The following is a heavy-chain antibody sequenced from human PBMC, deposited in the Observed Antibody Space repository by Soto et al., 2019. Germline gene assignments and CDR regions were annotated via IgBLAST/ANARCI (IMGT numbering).Heavy chain of an antibody. D-gene: IGHD2-21*02. CDR2: IYYSGST. V-gene: IGHV4-39*01. Sequence: SETLSLTCTVSGGSISGSSYCWGWIRQPPGKGLEWIGSIYYSGSTYYNPSLKSRVTISVDTSKNQFSLKLRSVTAADTAVYYCASYCGGDCYKGDYWGQGTLVTVSS. CDR3: ASYCGGDCYKGDY. CDR1: GGSISGSSYC. J-gene: IGHJ4*02.